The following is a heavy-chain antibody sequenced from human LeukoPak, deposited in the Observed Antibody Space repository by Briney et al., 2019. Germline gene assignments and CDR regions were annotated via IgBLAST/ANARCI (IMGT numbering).Heavy chain of an antibody. CDR3: ARSGGWYPNWFDP. Sequence: GGSLRLSCAASGFTFSNAWMSWVRQAPGKGLEWVSAISGSGGSTYYADSVKGRFTISRDNSKNTLYLQMNSLRAEDTAVYYCARSGGWYPNWFDPWGQGTLVTVSS. CDR1: GFTFSNAW. V-gene: IGHV3-23*01. CDR2: ISGSGGST. J-gene: IGHJ5*02. D-gene: IGHD6-19*01.